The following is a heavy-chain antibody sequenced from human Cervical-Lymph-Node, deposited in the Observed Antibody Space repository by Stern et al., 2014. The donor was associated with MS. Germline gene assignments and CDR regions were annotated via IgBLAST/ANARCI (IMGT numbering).Heavy chain of an antibody. CDR2: IWQSGIT. J-gene: IGHJ4*02. V-gene: IGHV4-30-2*06. CDR1: GGSISSGGYS. D-gene: IGHD3-3*01. Sequence: QLQLQESGSGLVKPSQTLSLTCTVSGGSISSGGYSWSWIRQSPGKGLEWIGYIWQSGITYYNPSLKSRVTMSVDRAKNQFSLRLSSVTAADTAVYYCARFDNTSGYYSAFDYWGQGALVAVSS. CDR3: ARFDNTSGYYSAFDY.